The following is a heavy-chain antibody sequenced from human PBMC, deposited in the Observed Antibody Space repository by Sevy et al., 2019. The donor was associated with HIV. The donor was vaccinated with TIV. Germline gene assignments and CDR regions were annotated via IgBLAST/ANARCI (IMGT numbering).Heavy chain of an antibody. J-gene: IGHJ6*02. CDR3: ARESPYMAAAGKYYCYNGMDV. CDR1: GGSVSSYF. V-gene: IGHV4-59*02. D-gene: IGHD6-13*01. Sequence: SETLSLTCTVSGGSVSSYFWSWIRQPPGKGLEWIGYIYYSGSTDYNPSLKGRVTISLDTSKNQFSLRLSSVTAADTAVNYCARESPYMAAAGKYYCYNGMDVWGQGTTVTVSS. CDR2: IYYSGST.